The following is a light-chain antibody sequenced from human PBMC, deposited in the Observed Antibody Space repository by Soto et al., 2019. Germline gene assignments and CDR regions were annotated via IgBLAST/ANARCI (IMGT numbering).Light chain of an antibody. CDR2: DAS. CDR3: QQYGRSPPFT. Sequence: IVLTQSPGTLTLSPGERANLSCRASQSVSGNFLAWYQQKPGQAPRLLIYDASTRATGIPDRFSGSGSGTDFTLTISSLEPEDLAVYYCQQYGRSPPFTFGPGNKMDIK. CDR1: QSVSGNF. V-gene: IGKV3-20*01. J-gene: IGKJ3*01.